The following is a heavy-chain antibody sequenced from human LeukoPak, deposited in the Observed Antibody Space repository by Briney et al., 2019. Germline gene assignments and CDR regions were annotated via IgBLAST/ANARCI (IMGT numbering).Heavy chain of an antibody. Sequence: GGSLRLSCAASGFTFSSYGMHWVRQAPGKGLEWVAVISYDGSNKYYADSVKGRFTISRDNSKNTLYLQMNSLRAEDTAVYYCAKADSGCFDYWGQGTLVTVPS. J-gene: IGHJ4*02. CDR3: AKADSGCFDY. CDR2: ISYDGSNK. CDR1: GFTFSSYG. D-gene: IGHD5-12*01. V-gene: IGHV3-30*18.